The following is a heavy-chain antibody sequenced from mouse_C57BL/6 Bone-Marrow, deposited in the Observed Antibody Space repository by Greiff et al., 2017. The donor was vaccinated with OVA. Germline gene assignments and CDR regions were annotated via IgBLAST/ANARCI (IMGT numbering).Heavy chain of an antibody. J-gene: IGHJ4*01. D-gene: IGHD1-1*01. CDR2: IYPRSGNT. CDR3: ARGLYYYGSSYDYAMDY. V-gene: IGHV1-81*01. CDR1: GYTFTSYG. Sequence: QVHVKQSGAELARPGASVKLSCKASGYTFTSYGISWVKQRTGQGLEWIGEIYPRSGNTYYNEKFKGKATLSADKSSSTAYMELRSLTSEDSAVYFCARGLYYYGSSYDYAMDYWGQGTLVTVSS.